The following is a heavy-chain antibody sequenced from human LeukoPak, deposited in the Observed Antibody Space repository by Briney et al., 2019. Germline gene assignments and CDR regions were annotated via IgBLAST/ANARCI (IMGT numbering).Heavy chain of an antibody. CDR3: ARAHSGYSYGTYYYYGMDV. J-gene: IGHJ6*02. Sequence: PGGSLRLSCAASGFTVSSNYMSWVRQAPGKGLEWVSVIYSGGSTYYADSVKSRFTISRDNSKNTLYLQMNSLRAEDTAVYYCARAHSGYSYGTYYYYGMDVWGQGTTVTVSS. D-gene: IGHD5-18*01. CDR2: IYSGGST. V-gene: IGHV3-66*02. CDR1: GFTVSSNY.